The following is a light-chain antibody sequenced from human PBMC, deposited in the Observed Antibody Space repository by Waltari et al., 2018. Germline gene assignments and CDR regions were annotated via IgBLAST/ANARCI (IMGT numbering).Light chain of an antibody. CDR2: GTS. CDR3: LQLNSFLFT. J-gene: IGKJ5*01. V-gene: IGKV1-9*01. Sequence: DIQLTQSPSLLSASVGDRVTITCRASQGVNTFSAWYQQKPGKAPKLLIYGTSALQNGVSSRFSGGASGTDFTLTIDSLQPEDFATYYCLQLNSFLFTFGQGTRLDIK. CDR1: QGVNTF.